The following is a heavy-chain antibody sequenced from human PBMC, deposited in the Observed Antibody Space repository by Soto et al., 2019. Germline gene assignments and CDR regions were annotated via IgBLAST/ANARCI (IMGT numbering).Heavy chain of an antibody. D-gene: IGHD3-16*01. J-gene: IGHJ4*02. Sequence: GSLRLSCAASGFTFSDYYMSWIRQAPWKGLEWVAYISDSGTNIYYADSVQGRFTISRDNVKNSLYLQMNSLRGEDQGVDSCAGGGMATVSFGHWGQGTLVTVSS. CDR1: GFTFSDYY. V-gene: IGHV3-11*01. CDR2: ISDSGTNI. CDR3: AGGGMATVSFGH.